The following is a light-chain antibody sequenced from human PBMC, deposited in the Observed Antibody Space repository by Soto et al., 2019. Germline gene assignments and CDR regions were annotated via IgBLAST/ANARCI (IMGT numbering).Light chain of an antibody. V-gene: IGKV1-39*01. CDR2: AAS. CDR1: QSISKY. CDR3: QQSYSTPPWT. Sequence: DIQMAQSPSALSASVGDRVTISCRASQSISKYLHWYQQKPGKAPKLLIYAASTLQSGVPSRFSGSGSGTDFTLTITSLQPEDFATYYCQQSYSTPPWTFGQGTKVEIK. J-gene: IGKJ1*01.